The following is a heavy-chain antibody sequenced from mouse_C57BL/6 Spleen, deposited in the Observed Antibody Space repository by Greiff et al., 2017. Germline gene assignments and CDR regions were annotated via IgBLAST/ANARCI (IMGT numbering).Heavy chain of an antibody. CDR1: GFTFSDYY. CDR2: INYDGSST. D-gene: IGHD3-3*01. V-gene: IGHV5-16*01. Sequence: EVTLMESEGGLVQPGSSMKLSCTASGFTFSDYYMAWVRQVPEKGLEWVANINYDGSSTYYLDSLKSRFIISRDNAKNILYLQMSSLKSEDTATYYCARERAGTNAMDYWGQGTSVTVSS. J-gene: IGHJ4*01. CDR3: ARERAGTNAMDY.